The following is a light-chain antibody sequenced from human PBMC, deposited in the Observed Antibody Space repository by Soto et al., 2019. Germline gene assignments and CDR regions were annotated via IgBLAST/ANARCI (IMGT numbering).Light chain of an antibody. Sequence: QSALTQPASVSGSPGQSITISCTGTSGDIGGYNYVSWYQQHPGKAPKLMIYDVSDRPSGVSNRFSGSKSGNTASLTISGLRAEDEADYYCSSYTTSKTLLFGGGTKLTVL. J-gene: IGLJ2*01. CDR2: DVS. CDR1: SGDIGGYNY. V-gene: IGLV2-14*01. CDR3: SSYTTSKTLL.